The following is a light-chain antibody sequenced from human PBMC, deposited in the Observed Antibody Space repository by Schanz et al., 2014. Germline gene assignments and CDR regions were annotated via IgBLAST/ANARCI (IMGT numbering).Light chain of an antibody. Sequence: QLVLTQSPSASASLGASVKLTCTLSSGHSSSAIAWHQQQPEKGPRYLMKVNSDGSHSKGDGIPDRFSGSSSGAERYLTISSLQSEDEADYYCQTWGTGPRVFGGGTKLTVL. V-gene: IGLV4-69*01. CDR2: VNSDGSH. CDR3: QTWGTGPRV. CDR1: SGHSSSA. J-gene: IGLJ3*02.